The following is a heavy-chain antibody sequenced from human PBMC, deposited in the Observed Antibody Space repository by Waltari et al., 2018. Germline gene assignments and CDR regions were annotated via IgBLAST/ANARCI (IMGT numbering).Heavy chain of an antibody. D-gene: IGHD6-13*01. Sequence: QLVESGGGLVQPGGSLRLSCEASEVTFSVYNMNLVRQAPGKGLEWVSCITSGGTALYYADAGKGRFTISRDNAKKSLFLQMNSLRGEDTAVYYCVTTNSAGHYYYGMDVWGQGTTVTVS. V-gene: IGHV3-48*01. J-gene: IGHJ6*02. CDR1: EVTFSVYN. CDR3: VTTNSAGHYYYGMDV. CDR2: ITSGGTAL.